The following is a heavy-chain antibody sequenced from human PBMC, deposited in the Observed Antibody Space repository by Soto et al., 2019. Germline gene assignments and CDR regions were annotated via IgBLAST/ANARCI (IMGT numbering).Heavy chain of an antibody. CDR1: GGSISSGGYS. J-gene: IGHJ4*02. V-gene: IGHV4-30-2*01. D-gene: IGHD6-19*01. CDR3: ARGLITGSHYSGGWYYFDS. Sequence: SETLSLTCAVSGGSISSGGYSCNWIRQPPGKGLEWIGYIYHSGSTYYNPSLKSRVTISVHTSNSQFSLELSSVTAADTAVYYCARGLITGSHYSGGWYYFDSWGQGTQVTVSS. CDR2: IYHSGST.